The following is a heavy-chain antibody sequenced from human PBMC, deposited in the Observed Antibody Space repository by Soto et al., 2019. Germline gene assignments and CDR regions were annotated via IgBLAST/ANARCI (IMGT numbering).Heavy chain of an antibody. V-gene: IGHV3-23*01. CDR3: ARGLLQVVVAATGGMDV. Sequence: PGGSLRLSCAASGFTFSTYAMAWVRQAPGKGLEWVSGVCDSGRNTYYADSVKGRFTISRDNSKNTVYLKMNSLRAEDTAVYYCARGLLQVVVAATGGMDVWGQGTMVTVSS. CDR1: GFTFSTYA. J-gene: IGHJ6*02. CDR2: VCDSGRNT. D-gene: IGHD2-15*01.